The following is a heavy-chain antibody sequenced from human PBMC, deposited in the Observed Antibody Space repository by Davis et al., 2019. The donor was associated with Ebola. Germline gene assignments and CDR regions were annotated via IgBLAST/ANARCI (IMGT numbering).Heavy chain of an antibody. CDR3: ASSPYVWGSYRFTNECYFDY. J-gene: IGHJ4*02. CDR2: FYYSGTT. Sequence: MPSETLSLTCTVSGGSITSSDYYWGWIRQSPGKGLEWIGTFYYSGTTFYNPSLKSRITVSVDPSKNQFSLKLNSATAADTAVYYCASSPYVWGSYRFTNECYFDYWGQGTLVTVSS. CDR1: GGSITSSDYY. D-gene: IGHD3-16*02. V-gene: IGHV4-39*01.